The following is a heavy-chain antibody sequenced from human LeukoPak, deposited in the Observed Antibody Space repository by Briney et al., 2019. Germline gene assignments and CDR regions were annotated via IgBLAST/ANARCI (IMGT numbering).Heavy chain of an antibody. CDR1: GFTFSSSA. J-gene: IGHJ4*02. CDR3: AKGYYGSGSYGWFDY. V-gene: IGHV3-23*01. D-gene: IGHD3-10*01. CDR2: ISVSGDRT. Sequence: GGSLRLSCEASGFTFSSSAMNWVRQAPGKGLEWVSSISVSGDRTYYADSVKGRFTISRDNSKNTLFLQMNSLRAEDTAVYYCAKGYYGSGSYGWFDYWGQGTLVTVSS.